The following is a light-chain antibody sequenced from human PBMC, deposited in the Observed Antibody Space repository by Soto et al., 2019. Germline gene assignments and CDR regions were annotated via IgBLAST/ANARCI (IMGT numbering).Light chain of an antibody. CDR2: GAS. CDR3: QQYGKSPQIT. V-gene: IGKV3-20*01. J-gene: IGKJ5*01. CDR1: QSVSSSY. Sequence: EIVLTQSPGTLSLSPGERATLSCRASQSVSSSYLAWYQQKPGQAPRLLIYGASTRATGIPDRFSGSGSGTDFSLTISRLEPEDLAVYYCQQYGKSPQITFGQGTRLEIK.